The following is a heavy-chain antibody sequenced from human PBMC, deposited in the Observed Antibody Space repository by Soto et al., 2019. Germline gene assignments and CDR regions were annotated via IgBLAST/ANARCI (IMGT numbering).Heavy chain of an antibody. J-gene: IGHJ3*02. CDR3: VVVVAATGAFDI. CDR2: ISYDGSNK. CDR1: GFTFSSYA. Sequence: QVQLVESGGGVVQPGRSLRLSCAASGFTFSSYAMHWARQAPGKGLEWVAVISYDGSNKYYADSVKGRFTISRDNSKNTLYLQMNSLRAEDTAVYYCVVVVAATGAFDIWGQGTMVTVSS. D-gene: IGHD2-15*01. V-gene: IGHV3-30-3*01.